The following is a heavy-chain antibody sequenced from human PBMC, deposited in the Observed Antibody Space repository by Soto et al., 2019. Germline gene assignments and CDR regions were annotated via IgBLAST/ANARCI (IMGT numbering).Heavy chain of an antibody. CDR3: ARDKSDIAAAGTRHYYYGMDV. Sequence: GGSLRLSCAASGFTFSSYGMHWVRQAPGKGLEWVAVIWYDGSNKYYADSVKGRFTISRDNSKNTLYLQMNSLRAEDTAVYYCARDKSDIAAAGTRHYYYGMDVWGQGTTVTVSS. J-gene: IGHJ6*02. CDR2: IWYDGSNK. D-gene: IGHD6-13*01. CDR1: GFTFSSYG. V-gene: IGHV3-33*01.